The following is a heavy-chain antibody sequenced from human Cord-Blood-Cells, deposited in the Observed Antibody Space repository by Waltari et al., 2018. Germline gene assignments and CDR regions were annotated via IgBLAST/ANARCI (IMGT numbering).Heavy chain of an antibody. Sequence: QVQLVQSGAEVKKSGASVKVSCKASGYAFTGYYMHWVRQAPGQGLEWMGWINPNSGDTNYAQKFQRSGTITRVTCISTAYMVPSRLRSDDTAVYYCARGRGTDPKYYLDYWGQGTLLTVAS. CDR3: ARGRGTDPKYYLDY. CDR1: GYAFTGYY. D-gene: IGHD1-1*01. J-gene: IGHJ4*02. CDR2: INPNSGDT. V-gene: IGHV1-2*04.